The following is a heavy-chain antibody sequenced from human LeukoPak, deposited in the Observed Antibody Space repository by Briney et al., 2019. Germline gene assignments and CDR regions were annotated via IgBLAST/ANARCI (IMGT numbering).Heavy chain of an antibody. CDR3: ANPRYDSSGYYYVD. CDR1: GYTFTGYY. V-gene: IGHV1-3*01. CDR2: INGGSGYT. J-gene: IGHJ4*02. D-gene: IGHD3-22*01. Sequence: ASVKVSCKASGYTFTGYYMHWLRQAPGQRLDWMGWINGGSGYTKYSPEFQGRVTITRDTSASTAYMELSSLRSEDTAVYYCANPRYDSSGYYYVDWGQGTLVTVSS.